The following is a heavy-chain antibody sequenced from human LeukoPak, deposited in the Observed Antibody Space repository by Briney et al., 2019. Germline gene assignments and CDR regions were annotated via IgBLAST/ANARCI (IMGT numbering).Heavy chain of an antibody. V-gene: IGHV3-30*18. CDR2: ISYDGSNK. Sequence: PGGSLRLSCAASGFTFSSYGMHWVRQAPGKGLEWVAVISYDGSNKYYADSVKGRFTISRDNSKNTLYLQMNSLRAEDTAVYYCAKDQQWLVREGYYFDYWGQGTLVTVSS. CDR1: GFTFSSYG. D-gene: IGHD6-19*01. CDR3: AKDQQWLVREGYYFDY. J-gene: IGHJ4*02.